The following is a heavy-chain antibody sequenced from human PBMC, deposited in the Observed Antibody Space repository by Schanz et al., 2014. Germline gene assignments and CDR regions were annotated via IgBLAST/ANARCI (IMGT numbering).Heavy chain of an antibody. D-gene: IGHD3-16*01. Sequence: EVQLVESGGGLVKPGGSLRLSCAASGFTFNNFNMNWVRQAPGKGLEWVSSISSSGSSIYYADSVKGRFTISRDNANNSLLLRMNSLRAEDTAVYYCASDYNYSETEAPWGQGTLVTVSS. J-gene: IGHJ5*02. CDR2: ISSSGSSI. CDR3: ASDYNYSETEAP. CDR1: GFTFNNFN. V-gene: IGHV3-21*06.